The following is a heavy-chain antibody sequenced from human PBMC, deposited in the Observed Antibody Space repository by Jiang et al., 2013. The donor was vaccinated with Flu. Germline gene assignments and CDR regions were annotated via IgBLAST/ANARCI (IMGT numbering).Heavy chain of an antibody. V-gene: IGHV4-30-4*01. D-gene: IGHD1-26*01. CDR1: GGSISSGDYY. Sequence: GSGLVKPSQTLSLTCTVSGGSISSGDYYWSWIRQPPGKGLEWIGYIYYSGSTYYNPSLKSRVTISVDTSKNQFSLKLSSVTAADTAVYYCARSPRGGYYASLKYYFDYWGQGTLVTVSS. CDR2: IYYSGST. J-gene: IGHJ4*02. CDR3: ARSPRGGYYASLKYYFDY.